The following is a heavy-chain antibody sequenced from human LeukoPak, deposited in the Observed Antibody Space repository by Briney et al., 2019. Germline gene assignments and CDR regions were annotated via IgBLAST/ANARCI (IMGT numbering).Heavy chain of an antibody. V-gene: IGHV3-23*01. CDR1: GFTFXXYA. CDR2: ISNSGDAT. CDR3: AKAPPYKKYFDY. Sequence: LXLSXXXXGFTFXXYAMSWVRQAPGKXLEWVSTISNSGDATYYADSVKGRFTISRDNSKNTLYLQMNSLRAEDTAVYYCAKAPPYKKYFDYWGQGTLVTVSS. J-gene: IGHJ4*02. D-gene: IGHD1-1*01.